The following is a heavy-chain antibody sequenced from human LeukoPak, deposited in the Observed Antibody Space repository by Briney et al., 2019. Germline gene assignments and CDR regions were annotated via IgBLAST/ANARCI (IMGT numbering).Heavy chain of an antibody. CDR1: GGTFSSYA. J-gene: IGHJ5*02. Sequence: AASVKVSCKASGGTFSSYAISWVRQAPGQGLEWMGGIIPIFGTANYAQKFQGRVTITADESTSTAYMELSSLRSEDTAVYYCARDRGSVPGYSSSLYNWFDPWGQGTLVTVSS. D-gene: IGHD6-13*01. V-gene: IGHV1-69*13. CDR3: ARDRGSVPGYSSSLYNWFDP. CDR2: IIPIFGTA.